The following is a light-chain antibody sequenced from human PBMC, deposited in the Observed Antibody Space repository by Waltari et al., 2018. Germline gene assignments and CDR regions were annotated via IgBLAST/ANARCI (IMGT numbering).Light chain of an antibody. Sequence: QSALTQPPSASGSPGQSVTISCTGTSSDIGGYNYVSWYQQRPGKAPKLLIYEVTKWPSGVPDRFSGSKSANTASLTVSGLQAEDEADYYCSSYAGSNYVAFGGGTKLTVL. V-gene: IGLV2-8*01. CDR3: SSYAGSNYVA. CDR2: EVT. J-gene: IGLJ2*01. CDR1: SSDIGGYNY.